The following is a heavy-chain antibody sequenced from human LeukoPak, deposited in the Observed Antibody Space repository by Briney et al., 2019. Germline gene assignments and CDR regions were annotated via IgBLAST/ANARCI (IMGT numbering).Heavy chain of an antibody. Sequence: SETLSLTCAVYGGSFSGYYWSWIRQPPGKGLEWIGEINHSGSTNYNPSLKSRVTISVDTSKNQFSLKLSSVTAADTAVYYCARVNDGDRYYYYYYMDVWGKGTTVTVFS. D-gene: IGHD4-17*01. V-gene: IGHV4-34*01. CDR3: ARVNDGDRYYYYYYMDV. CDR1: GGSFSGYY. J-gene: IGHJ6*03. CDR2: INHSGST.